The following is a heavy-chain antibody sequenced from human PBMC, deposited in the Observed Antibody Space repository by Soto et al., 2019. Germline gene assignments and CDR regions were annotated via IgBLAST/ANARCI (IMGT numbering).Heavy chain of an antibody. Sequence: GGSLRLSCAASGFTFSSYAMHWVSQAPGKGLEWVTVISYDGSNKYYADSVKGRFTISRDNSKNTLYLQMNSLRAEDTAVYYCARTIAVAGRDVWGQGTTVTVSS. V-gene: IGHV3-30-3*01. D-gene: IGHD6-19*01. CDR1: GFTFSSYA. CDR2: ISYDGSNK. J-gene: IGHJ6*02. CDR3: ARTIAVAGRDV.